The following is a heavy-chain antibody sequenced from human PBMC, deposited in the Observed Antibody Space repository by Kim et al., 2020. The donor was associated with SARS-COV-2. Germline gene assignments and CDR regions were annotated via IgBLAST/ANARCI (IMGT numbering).Heavy chain of an antibody. Sequence: GGSLRLSCAASGFTFSRYDMNWVRQAPGKGLEWVSYISADSSVIHYADTVKGRFTIYRDKAKNSLVLQMNSQRAADTPRYYCGREPPDRNGYNYSGM. CDR3: GREPPDRNGYNYSGM. V-gene: IGHV3-48*01. CDR1: GFTFSRYD. D-gene: IGHD2-8*01. J-gene: IGHJ6*01. CDR2: ISADSSVI.